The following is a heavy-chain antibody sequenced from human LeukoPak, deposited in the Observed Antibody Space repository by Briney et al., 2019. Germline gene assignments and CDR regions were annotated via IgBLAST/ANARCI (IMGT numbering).Heavy chain of an antibody. CDR3: ARLRGSGSYLVDY. J-gene: IGHJ4*02. V-gene: IGHV5-51*01. CDR1: RYSFTSYW. CDR2: IYPGDSDT. D-gene: IGHD3-10*01. Sequence: GESLKISCKGSRYSFTSYWIGWVRQMPGRGLEWMGIIYPGDSDTRYSPSFQGQVTISADKSITTAYVQWSSLKVSDTAMYYCARLRGSGSYLVDYWGQGTLVTVSS.